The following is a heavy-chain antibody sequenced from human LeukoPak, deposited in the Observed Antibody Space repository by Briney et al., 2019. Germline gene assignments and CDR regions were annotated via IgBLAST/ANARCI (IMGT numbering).Heavy chain of an antibody. V-gene: IGHV4-39*01. CDR2: IFYSGST. CDR1: GGSISSSNYY. Sequence: PSETLSLTCTVSGGSISSSNYYWGWIRQPPGKGLEWIGSIFYSGSTYYNPSLKSRVTIYVDTSKNQFSLKLSSVTAADTAVYYCARSNGSPWYYFDYWGQATLVTVSS. CDR3: ARSNGSPWYYFDY. D-gene: IGHD3-10*01. J-gene: IGHJ4*02.